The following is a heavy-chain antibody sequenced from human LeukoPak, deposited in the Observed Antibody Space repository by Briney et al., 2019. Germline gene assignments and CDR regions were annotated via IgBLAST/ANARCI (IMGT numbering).Heavy chain of an antibody. J-gene: IGHJ4*02. V-gene: IGHV1-18*01. CDR1: GYTFTSYG. D-gene: IGHD3-9*01. Sequence: ASVKVSCKASGYTFTSYGISWVRQAPGQGLEWMGWISAYNGNTKYAQKLQGRVSMTTDKSTSTAYMELRSLRSDDTAVYYCAREAYYDMLTGYYTKYYFDYWGQGTLVTVSS. CDR3: AREAYYDMLTGYYTKYYFDY. CDR2: ISAYNGNT.